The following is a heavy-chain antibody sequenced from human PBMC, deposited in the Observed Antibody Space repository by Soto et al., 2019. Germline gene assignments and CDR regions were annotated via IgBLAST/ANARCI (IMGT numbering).Heavy chain of an antibody. V-gene: IGHV3-23*01. J-gene: IGHJ4*02. CDR1: GFTFSSYA. Sequence: EVQLPESGGGLVQPGGSLRLSCAASGFTFSSYAMSWVRQAPGKGLEWVSGISGSGVSTYYADSVKGRFTISRDNSKSTRYLQTNSLGAEDTAVYYCAKERERIATRSIDYWGQGTLVTVSS. CDR3: AKERERIATRSIDY. CDR2: ISGSGVST. D-gene: IGHD6-6*01.